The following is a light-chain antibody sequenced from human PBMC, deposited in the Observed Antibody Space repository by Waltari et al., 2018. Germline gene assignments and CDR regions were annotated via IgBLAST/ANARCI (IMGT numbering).Light chain of an antibody. V-gene: IGKV3-20*01. CDR3: QNHERLPAT. CDR1: QSVSTY. Sequence: EVVLTQSPGTLSLSPGERATLFCRASQSVSTYLAWYQQRPGQAPRLLIHAASTRATGIPDRFSGSGSGTDFSLTISRLEPEDFAVYYCQNHERLPATFGQGTKVEI. CDR2: AAS. J-gene: IGKJ1*01.